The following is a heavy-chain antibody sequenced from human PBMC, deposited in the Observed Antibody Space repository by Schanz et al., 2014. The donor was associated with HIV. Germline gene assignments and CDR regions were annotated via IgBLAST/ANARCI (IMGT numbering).Heavy chain of an antibody. D-gene: IGHD3-10*01. CDR3: TRSFNRGSRAFHAFDI. CDR1: GVTFSNYW. V-gene: IGHV3-7*01. J-gene: IGHJ3*02. Sequence: EVQLVESGGGLVQPGGSLRLSCVASGVTFSNYWMTWVRHVSGKGLEWVANIKQDGTEMYYVDSVKGRFTISRDNAKNSLYLQMSSLRVEDTAVYYCTRSFNRGSRAFHAFDIWGQGTMVTVSS. CDR2: IKQDGTEM.